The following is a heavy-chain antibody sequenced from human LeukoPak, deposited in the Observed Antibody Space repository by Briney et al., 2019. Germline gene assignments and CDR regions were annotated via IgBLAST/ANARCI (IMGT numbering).Heavy chain of an antibody. D-gene: IGHD5-24*01. V-gene: IGHV1-69*05. Sequence: ASVKVSCKASGGTFSSYAISWVRQAPGQGLEWVGGIIPIFGTANYAQKFQGRVTITTDESTSTAYMELSSLRSEDTAVYYCARCRDGYNSGAFDIWGQGTMVTVSS. CDR3: ARCRDGYNSGAFDI. CDR1: GGTFSSYA. CDR2: IIPIFGTA. J-gene: IGHJ3*02.